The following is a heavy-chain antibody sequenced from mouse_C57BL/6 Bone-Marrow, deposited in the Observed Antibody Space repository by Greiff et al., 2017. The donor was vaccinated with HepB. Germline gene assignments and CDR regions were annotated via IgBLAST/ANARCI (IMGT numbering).Heavy chain of an antibody. V-gene: IGHV1-59*01. Sequence: QVQLQQPGAELVRPGTSVKLSCKASGYTFTSYWMHWVKQRPGQGLEWIGVIDPSDSYTNYNQKFKGKATLTVDTSSSTAYMQLSSLPSEDSAVYYCARYLYANYAVDYWGRGTSVTVTA. CDR1: GYTFTSYW. J-gene: IGHJ4*01. D-gene: IGHD2-3*01. CDR2: IDPSDSYT. CDR3: ARYLYANYAVDY.